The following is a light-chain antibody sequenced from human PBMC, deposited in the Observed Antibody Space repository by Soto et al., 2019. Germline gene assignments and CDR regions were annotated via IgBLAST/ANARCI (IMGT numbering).Light chain of an antibody. CDR3: QQYFDVPFT. CDR2: WAS. V-gene: IGKV4-1*01. CDR1: RSVLYKSNNKNH. J-gene: IGKJ4*01. Sequence: DIVMTQSQNSLAVSLGERATINCKCSRSVLYKSNNKNHLAWYQQKPGQPPQLIIYWASTRESGVPERFSGSGSGTDFTLTISSLEAEDVAFYWCQQYFDVPFTFGGGTKVDIK.